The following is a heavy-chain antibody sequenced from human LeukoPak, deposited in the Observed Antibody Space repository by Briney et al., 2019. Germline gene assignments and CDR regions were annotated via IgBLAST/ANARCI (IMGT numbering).Heavy chain of an antibody. Sequence: GGSLRLSCAASGFTFSSNAMSWVRQAPGKGLEWVSGISGSGGSTYYADSVKGRFTISRDNSKNTVYLQMNSLRAEDTAVYYCAKTRFYDLLTGYYRDSWFDPWGQGTLVTVSS. CDR3: AKTRFYDLLTGYYRDSWFDP. V-gene: IGHV3-23*01. CDR1: GFTFSSNA. CDR2: ISGSGGST. D-gene: IGHD3-9*01. J-gene: IGHJ5*02.